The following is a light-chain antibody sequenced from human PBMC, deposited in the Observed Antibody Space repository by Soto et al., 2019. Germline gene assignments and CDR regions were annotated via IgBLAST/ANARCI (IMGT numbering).Light chain of an antibody. Sequence: DIQMTQSPSSLSASVGDRVTIICRASQSISSYLNWYQQKPGKAPKLLIYAASSLQSGVQSMFSGRGSGTDFTLTISSLQTEDLATYYCQQSYSTSWTFGPGTKVDIK. CDR2: AAS. CDR3: QQSYSTSWT. CDR1: QSISSY. V-gene: IGKV1-39*01. J-gene: IGKJ1*01.